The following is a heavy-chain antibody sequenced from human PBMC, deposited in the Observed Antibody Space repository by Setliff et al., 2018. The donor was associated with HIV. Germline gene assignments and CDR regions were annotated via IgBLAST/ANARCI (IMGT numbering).Heavy chain of an antibody. CDR1: GFRFETFG. Sequence: GGSLRLSCAASGFRFETFGMYWVRQAPGKGLEWVAFIRHNGNTAYYGDSVKGRSIMSRDNSENTVSLEMNNLRLEDAGVYYCARGRRPVDVVSTIIRYYYYMGVWGKGTTVTVSS. V-gene: IGHV3-30*02. J-gene: IGHJ6*03. CDR2: IRHNGNTA. CDR3: ARGRRPVDVVSTIIRYYYYMGV. D-gene: IGHD5-12*01.